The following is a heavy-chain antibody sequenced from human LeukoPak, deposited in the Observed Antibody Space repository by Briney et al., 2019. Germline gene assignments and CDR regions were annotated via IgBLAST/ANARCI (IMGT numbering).Heavy chain of an antibody. CDR1: GDSISLSFYY. J-gene: IGHJ4*02. CDR2: INHSGST. V-gene: IGHV4-39*07. D-gene: IGHD1-26*01. Sequence: SETLSLTCSVSGDSISLSFYYWGWIRQPPGKGLEWIGEINHSGSTNYNPSLKSRVTISVDTSKNQFSLKLSSVTAADTAVYFCARFRYSGTYHARFDFWGQGTLVTVSS. CDR3: ARFRYSGTYHARFDF.